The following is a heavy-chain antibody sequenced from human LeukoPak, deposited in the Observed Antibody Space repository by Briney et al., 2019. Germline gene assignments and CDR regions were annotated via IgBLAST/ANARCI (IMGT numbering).Heavy chain of an antibody. J-gene: IGHJ5*02. CDR2: INPNSGGT. Sequence: ASVKVSCKTSGYSFTDYYMHWVRQAPGQGLEWMGWINPNSGGTSAAQKFQGRVTMTRDTPITTVYMEVSWLTSDDTAIYYCARADRLHGGPYLIGPWGQRTLVTVSS. D-gene: IGHD2-21*01. CDR3: ARADRLHGGPYLIGP. V-gene: IGHV1-2*02. CDR1: GYSFTDYY.